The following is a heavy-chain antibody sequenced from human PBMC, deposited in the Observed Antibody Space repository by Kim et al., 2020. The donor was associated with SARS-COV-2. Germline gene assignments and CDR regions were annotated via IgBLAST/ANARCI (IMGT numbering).Heavy chain of an antibody. CDR3: ARRTVVTPSGFDY. J-gene: IGHJ4*02. D-gene: IGHD2-21*02. Sequence: PHFQGQVTITADKSTRAAYLQWNSLKASDTAMYYCARRTVVTPSGFDYWGQGTLVTVSS. V-gene: IGHV5-51*01.